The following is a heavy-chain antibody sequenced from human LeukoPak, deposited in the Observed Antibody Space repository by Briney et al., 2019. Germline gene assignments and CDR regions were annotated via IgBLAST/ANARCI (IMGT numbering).Heavy chain of an antibody. CDR1: GFTFSSYW. J-gene: IGHJ5*02. V-gene: IGHV3-74*01. CDR2: IESNGLT. Sequence: GGSLRLSCEASGFTFSSYWMHWVRQIPGKGLMWVSRIESNGLTLYADSVRDRFTISRDNGKNTIYLQMNSLRAEDTAVYYCARDRGVAADPFDPWGQGTLVTVSS. D-gene: IGHD6-13*01. CDR3: ARDRGVAADPFDP.